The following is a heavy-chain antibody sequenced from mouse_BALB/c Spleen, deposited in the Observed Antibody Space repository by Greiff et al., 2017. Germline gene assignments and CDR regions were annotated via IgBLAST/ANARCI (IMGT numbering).Heavy chain of an antibody. CDR2: ISNGGGST. CDR1: GFTFSSYT. CDR3: ARQGITTVVFDY. D-gene: IGHD1-1*01. V-gene: IGHV5-12-2*01. Sequence: EVKLMESGGGLVQPGGSLKLSCAASGFTFSSYTMSWVRQTPEKRLEWVAYISNGGGSTYYPDTVKGRFTISRDNAKNTLYLQMSSLKSEDTAMYYCARQGITTVVFDYWGQGTTLTVSS. J-gene: IGHJ2*01.